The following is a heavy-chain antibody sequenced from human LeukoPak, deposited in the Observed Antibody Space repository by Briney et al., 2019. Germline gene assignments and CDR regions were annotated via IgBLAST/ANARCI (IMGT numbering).Heavy chain of an antibody. D-gene: IGHD1-26*01. Sequence: GRSLRLSCAASVFTFSSYGMHWVRQAPGKGLEWVAVISYDGSNKYYADSVKGRFTTSRDNSKNTLYLQMNSLRAEDTAVYYCAKDRHLRGSGSRYYFDYWGQGTLVTVSS. CDR1: VFTFSSYG. CDR3: AKDRHLRGSGSRYYFDY. J-gene: IGHJ4*02. CDR2: ISYDGSNK. V-gene: IGHV3-30*18.